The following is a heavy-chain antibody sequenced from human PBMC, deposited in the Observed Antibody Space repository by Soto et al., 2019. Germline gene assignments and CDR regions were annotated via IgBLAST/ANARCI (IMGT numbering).Heavy chain of an antibody. D-gene: IGHD4-17*01. Sequence: SETLSLTCTVSGGSISSGGYYWSWIRQHPGKGLEWIGYIYYSGSTYYNPSLKSRVTISVDTSKNQFSLKLSSVTAADTAVYYCARERSDYGDRFDYWGQGTLVTVSS. V-gene: IGHV4-31*03. CDR2: IYYSGST. J-gene: IGHJ4*02. CDR1: GGSISSGGYY. CDR3: ARERSDYGDRFDY.